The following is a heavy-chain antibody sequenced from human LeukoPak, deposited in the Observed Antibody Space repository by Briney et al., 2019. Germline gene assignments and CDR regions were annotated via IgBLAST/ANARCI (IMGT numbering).Heavy chain of an antibody. V-gene: IGHV4-59*01. CDR3: ARDSAVAGKDYFDY. Sequence: GSLRLSCAASGFTFNNFAMGWVRQAPGKGLEWIGYIYYSGSTNYNPSLKSRVTISVDTSKNQFSLKLSSVTAADTAVYYCARDSAVAGKDYFDYWGQGTLVTVSS. CDR1: GFTFNNFA. CDR2: IYYSGST. J-gene: IGHJ4*02. D-gene: IGHD6-19*01.